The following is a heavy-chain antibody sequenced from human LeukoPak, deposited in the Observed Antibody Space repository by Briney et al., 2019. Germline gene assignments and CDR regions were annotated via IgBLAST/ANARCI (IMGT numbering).Heavy chain of an antibody. D-gene: IGHD2-2*01. J-gene: IGHJ3*02. CDR2: INPSGGST. CDR3: ARSRKDIVVVPAAIDAFDI. CDR1: GYTFTSYY. Sequence: VASVKVSCKASGYTFTSYYMHWVRQAPGQGLEWMGIINPSGGSTSYAQKFQGRVTMTRDTSTSTVYMELSSLRSEDTAVYYCARSRKDIVVVPAAIDAFDIWGQGTMVTVSS. V-gene: IGHV1-46*01.